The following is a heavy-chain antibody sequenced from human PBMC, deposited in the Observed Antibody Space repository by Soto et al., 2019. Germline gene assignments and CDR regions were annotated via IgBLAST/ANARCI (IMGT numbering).Heavy chain of an antibody. CDR2: IHHSGST. V-gene: IGHV4-28*01. Sequence: SETLSLTCTVSGYSISSDNWWVWIRQSPGKGLEWIGYIHHSGSTYYNLSLKSRLTMSVDTSKNQFSLELSSVTAVDTAVYYRATKGNGIYYFDYWGQGTLVTVSS. J-gene: IGHJ4*02. CDR3: ATKGNGIYYFDY. D-gene: IGHD1-1*01. CDR1: GYSISSDNW.